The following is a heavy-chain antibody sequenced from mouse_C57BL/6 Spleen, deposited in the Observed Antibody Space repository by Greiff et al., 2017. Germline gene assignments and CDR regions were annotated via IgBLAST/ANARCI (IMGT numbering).Heavy chain of an antibody. CDR2: IYPGSGST. V-gene: IGHV1-55*01. D-gene: IGHD1-1*01. CDR3: ARLGYYGSSYGYFDV. CDR1: GYTFTSYW. Sequence: QVQLQQSGAELVKPGASVKMSCKASGYTFTSYWITWVKQRPGQGLEWIGDIYPGSGSTNYNEKFKSKATLTVDTSSSTAYMQLSSLTSEDSAVYDCARLGYYGSSYGYFDVWGTGTTVTVSS. J-gene: IGHJ1*03.